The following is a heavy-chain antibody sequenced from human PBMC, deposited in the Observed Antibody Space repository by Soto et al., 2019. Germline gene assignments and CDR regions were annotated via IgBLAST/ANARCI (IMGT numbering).Heavy chain of an antibody. V-gene: IGHV1-69*13. D-gene: IGHD1-1*01. CDR3: ARETNESRTQISWFDP. J-gene: IGHJ5*02. CDR2: IIPVFVKP. Sequence: SVKVSCKTSGGPFGSYAISWVRQAPGQGLEWMGGIIPVFVKPNYAQKFQDRVTITADESTNTVYMELSSLRSDDTAVYYCARETNESRTQISWFDPWGQGTLVTVSS. CDR1: GGPFGSYA.